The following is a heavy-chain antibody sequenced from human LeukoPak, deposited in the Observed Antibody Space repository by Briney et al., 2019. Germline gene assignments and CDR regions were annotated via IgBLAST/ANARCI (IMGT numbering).Heavy chain of an antibody. J-gene: IGHJ3*02. CDR3: ARGYYDSSGYYSALSLPNAFDI. Sequence: SETLSLTCTVSGGSISSYYWSWIRQPAGKGLEWIGRIYTSGSTNYNPSLKSRVTMSVDTSKNQFSLKLSSVTAADTAVYYCARGYYDSSGYYSALSLPNAFDIWGQGTMVTVSS. V-gene: IGHV4-4*07. CDR1: GGSISSYY. CDR2: IYTSGST. D-gene: IGHD3-22*01.